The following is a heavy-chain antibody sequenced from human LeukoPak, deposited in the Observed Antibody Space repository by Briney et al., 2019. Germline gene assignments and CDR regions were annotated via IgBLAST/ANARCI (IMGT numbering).Heavy chain of an antibody. V-gene: IGHV3-74*01. D-gene: IGHD3-10*01. J-gene: IGHJ4*02. Sequence: GGSLRLSCAASGFTFNTYWMHWVRQAPGKGLVWVSRINSDGSSTIYADSVKGRFTISRDNAKNTLYLQMISLRAEDTAVYHCAREAVWFGEPTVDYWGQGTLVTVSS. CDR1: GFTFNTYW. CDR2: INSDGSST. CDR3: AREAVWFGEPTVDY.